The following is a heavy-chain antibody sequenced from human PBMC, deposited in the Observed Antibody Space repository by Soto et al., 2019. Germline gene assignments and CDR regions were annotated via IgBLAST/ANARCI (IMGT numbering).Heavy chain of an antibody. CDR2: IYPGGVNI. J-gene: IGHJ4*02. D-gene: IGHD2-15*01. Sequence: ASVKVSCKAIGYSFTSHYMHWVRQAPGQGLEWMGTIYPGGVNIGYAQKFKGRVTMTKDTSTSTVYMELNSLTSDDTAVYYCARDDCVSGSCYIAYWGQGTLVTVSS. CDR3: ARDDCVSGSCYIAY. CDR1: GYSFTSHY. V-gene: IGHV1-46*01.